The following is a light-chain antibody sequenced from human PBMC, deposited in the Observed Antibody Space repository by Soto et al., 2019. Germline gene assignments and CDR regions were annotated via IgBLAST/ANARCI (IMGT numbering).Light chain of an antibody. CDR1: QVIGDT. CDR3: QPYNILPLT. Sequence: SPFTVSVNTGEGATLSCRASQVIGDTLAWYQRKPGQTPRLLIYDTSTRATGVPTRFSGSRSGAEFTLTINSLQSEDFAVYYCQPYNILPLTFGGVSNVDIK. J-gene: IGKJ4*01. V-gene: IGKV3-15*01. CDR2: DTS.